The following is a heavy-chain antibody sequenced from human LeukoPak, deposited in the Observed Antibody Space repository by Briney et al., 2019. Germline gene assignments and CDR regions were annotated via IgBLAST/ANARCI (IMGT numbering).Heavy chain of an antibody. CDR1: GFTFSSYS. CDR2: ISSSSSHI. D-gene: IGHD6-13*01. V-gene: IGHV3-21*01. J-gene: IGHJ4*02. CDR3: ARGYSSSCVDY. Sequence: GGSLRLSCAAPGFTFSSYSMNWVRQAPGKGLEWVSSISSSSSHIYYADSVKGRFTISRDNAKNSLYLQMNSLRAEDTAVYYCARGYSSSCVDYWGQGTLVTVSS.